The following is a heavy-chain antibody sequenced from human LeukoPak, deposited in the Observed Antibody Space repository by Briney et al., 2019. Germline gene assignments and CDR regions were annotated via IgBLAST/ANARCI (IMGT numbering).Heavy chain of an antibody. V-gene: IGHV4-30-4*01. Sequence: SQTLSLTCTVSGGSTSSGDYYWSWIRQPPGKGLEWIGYIYYSGSTYYNPSLKSRVTISVDTSKNQFSLKLSSVTAADTAVYYCARVSGTVVPAAKDDYWGQGTLVTVSS. CDR3: ARVSGTVVPAAKDDY. CDR1: GGSTSSGDYY. J-gene: IGHJ4*02. CDR2: IYYSGST. D-gene: IGHD2-2*01.